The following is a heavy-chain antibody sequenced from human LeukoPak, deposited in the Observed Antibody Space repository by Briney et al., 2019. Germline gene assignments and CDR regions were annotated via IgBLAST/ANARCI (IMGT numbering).Heavy chain of an antibody. Sequence: PSETLSLTCAVYGGSFSGYYWTWIRQPPGKGLEWIGEINHSGSTNYNPSLKSRVTISVDTSKNQFSLKLSSVTAADTAVYYCARELYHSGSRIDYWGQGTLVTVSS. V-gene: IGHV4-34*01. CDR3: ARELYHSGSRIDY. D-gene: IGHD3-10*01. CDR2: INHSGST. J-gene: IGHJ4*02. CDR1: GGSFSGYY.